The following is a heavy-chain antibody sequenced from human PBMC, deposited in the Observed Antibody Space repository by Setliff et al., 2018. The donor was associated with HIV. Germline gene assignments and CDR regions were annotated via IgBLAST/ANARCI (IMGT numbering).Heavy chain of an antibody. CDR3: ATRPPGVHGFSI. CDR1: GGSFNILG. D-gene: IGHD3-10*01. V-gene: IGHV1-69*06. J-gene: IGHJ3*02. Sequence: GASVKVSCKASGGSFNILGFTWVRQAPGQGLEWVGGIIPVVDAPIYAQRFQGRVVITADKSTGTAYMQLSSLKFEDTAVYYCATRPPGVHGFSIWGQGTMVTV. CDR2: IIPVVDAP.